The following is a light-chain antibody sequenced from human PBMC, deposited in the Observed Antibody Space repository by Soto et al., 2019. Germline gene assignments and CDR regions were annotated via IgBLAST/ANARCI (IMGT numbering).Light chain of an antibody. CDR1: QSASRW. CDR2: AAS. Sequence: DIQMTQSPSTLSASIGDRVTITCRAGQSASRWLAWYQQKPGKAPKLLIYAASSLQSGVPSRFSGSGSGTDFTLTISSLQPEDFATYYCQQSYSTPQTFGQGTKVDIK. CDR3: QQSYSTPQT. V-gene: IGKV1-39*01. J-gene: IGKJ1*01.